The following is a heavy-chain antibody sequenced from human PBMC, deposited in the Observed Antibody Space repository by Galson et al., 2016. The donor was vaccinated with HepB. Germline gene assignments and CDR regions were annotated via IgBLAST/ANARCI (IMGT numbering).Heavy chain of an antibody. V-gene: IGHV3-15*01. CDR2: IKSKTHGGTT. D-gene: IGHD2-15*01. Sequence: SLRLSCAASGFTFSNAWMSWVRQAPGKGLVWVGRIKSKTHGGTTDYAAPVKGRFTISRDDSKNTLYLQMNSLKTEDTAVYYCTTVDPGRYSYYYYYAMDVGGQGTTVIVSS. CDR1: GFTFSNAW. CDR3: TTVDPGRYSYYYYYAMDV. J-gene: IGHJ6*02.